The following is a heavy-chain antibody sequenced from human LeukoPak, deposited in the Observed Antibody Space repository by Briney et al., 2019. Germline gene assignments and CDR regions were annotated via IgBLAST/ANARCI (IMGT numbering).Heavy chain of an antibody. Sequence: GGSLRLSCAASGFTFSSYSMNWVRQAPGKGLEWVSYISSDSRTLSYADSVKGRFTISRDNAKDSLYLQMKSLRDEDTAVYYCARYGSGTSHITNYFDYWGQGTLVTVSS. J-gene: IGHJ4*02. CDR3: ARYGSGTSHITNYFDY. D-gene: IGHD3-10*01. CDR1: GFTFSSYS. V-gene: IGHV3-48*02. CDR2: ISSDSRTL.